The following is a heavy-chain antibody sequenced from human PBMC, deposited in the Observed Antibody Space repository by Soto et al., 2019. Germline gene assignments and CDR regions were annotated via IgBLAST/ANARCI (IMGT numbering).Heavy chain of an antibody. CDR2: IWYDGSNK. D-gene: IGHD3-22*01. J-gene: IGHJ4*02. Sequence: GGSLRLSCAASGFTLSSYGMHWVRQAPGKGLEWVAVIWYDGSNKYYADSVKGRFTISRDNSKNTLYLQMNSLRAEDTAVYYCARDIFYYDSSGYSGECFDYWGQGTLVTV. CDR1: GFTLSSYG. CDR3: ARDIFYYDSSGYSGECFDY. V-gene: IGHV3-33*01.